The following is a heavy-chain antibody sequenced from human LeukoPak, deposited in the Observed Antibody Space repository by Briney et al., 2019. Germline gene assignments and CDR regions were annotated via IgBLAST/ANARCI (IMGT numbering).Heavy chain of an antibody. CDR2: TSPIIGTV. D-gene: IGHD2-15*01. J-gene: IGHJ6*02. Sequence: ASVKVSCKASGGTFDSYGISWVRQAPGQGLEWMGRTSPIIGTVNYAQKFQGRVTITADKSTSTAYMELSSLRSEDTAVYYCARRYCSGGSCYPDYYYGMDVWGQGTTVTVSS. V-gene: IGHV1-69*04. CDR3: ARRYCSGGSCYPDYYYGMDV. CDR1: GGTFDSYG.